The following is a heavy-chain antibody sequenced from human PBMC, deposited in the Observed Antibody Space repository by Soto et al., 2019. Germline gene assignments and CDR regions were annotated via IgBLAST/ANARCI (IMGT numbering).Heavy chain of an antibody. CDR2: IKSKTDGGTT. CDR3: TTDLRILEWLFPGY. CDR1: KSVDLGGW. D-gene: IGHD3-3*01. V-gene: IGHV3-15*07. Sequence: GGSVRQTGADSKSVDLGGWRNWKRKAPGKGLEWVGRIKSKTDGGTTDYAAPVKGRFTISRDDSKNTLYLQMNSLKTEDTAVYYCTTDLRILEWLFPGYWGQGTLVTVSS. J-gene: IGHJ4*02.